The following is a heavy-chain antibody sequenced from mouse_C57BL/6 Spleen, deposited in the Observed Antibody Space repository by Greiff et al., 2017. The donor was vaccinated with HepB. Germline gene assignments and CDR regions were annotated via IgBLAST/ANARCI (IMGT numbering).Heavy chain of an antibody. CDR2: IRSKSNNYAT. CDR3: VRSQLGRGDFDY. D-gene: IGHD4-1*02. CDR1: GFSFNTYA. V-gene: IGHV10-1*01. Sequence: EVQVVESGGGLVQPKGSLKLSCAASGFSFNTYAMNWVRQAPGKGLEWVARIRSKSNNYATYYAESVKDRFTISRDDSESMLYLQMNNLKTEDTAMYYWVRSQLGRGDFDYWGQGTTLTVSS. J-gene: IGHJ2*01.